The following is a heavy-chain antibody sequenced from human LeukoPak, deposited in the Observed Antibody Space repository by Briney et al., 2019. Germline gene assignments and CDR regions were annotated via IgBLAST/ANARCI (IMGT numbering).Heavy chain of an antibody. J-gene: IGHJ6*02. V-gene: IGHV4-4*07. D-gene: IGHD3-10*01. CDR1: GGSISSYY. CDR2: IYTSGST. Sequence: NASETLSLTCTVSGGSISSYYWSCIRQPAGKGLEWIGRIYTSGSTNYNPSLKRRVTMSVDTSKNQFSLKLSSLTAADTAVYYCARDFFNYYGSGSYSIHGMDVWGQGITVIVSS. CDR3: ARDFFNYYGSGSYSIHGMDV.